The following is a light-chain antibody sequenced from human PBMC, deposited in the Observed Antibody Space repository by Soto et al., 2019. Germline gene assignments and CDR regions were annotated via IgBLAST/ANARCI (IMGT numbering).Light chain of an antibody. CDR2: DAS. CDR3: QHYNDFLLI. V-gene: IGKV1-5*01. Sequence: DIQMTQSPSTLSASVGDRVTITCRASQSISRSLAWYQQNPGKAPKLLIYDASSLESGVPSRFSGSGSGTEFTLTISSLQPDDFATYYCQHYNDFLLIFGPGTKVDIK. CDR1: QSISRS. J-gene: IGKJ3*01.